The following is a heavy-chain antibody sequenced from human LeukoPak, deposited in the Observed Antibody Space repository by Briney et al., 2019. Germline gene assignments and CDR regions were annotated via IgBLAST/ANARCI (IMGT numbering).Heavy chain of an antibody. V-gene: IGHV3-21*01. Sequence: GGSLRLSCAASGFTFSSYSMNWVRQAPGKGLEWVSSISDGGTYISYADPMKGRFTISRDNAKNSLYLQMNSLRAEDTAVYYCARERGGCSSAICYSSGWFDPWGQGTLVTVSS. CDR2: ISDGGTYI. CDR1: GFTFSSYS. D-gene: IGHD2-2*01. CDR3: ARERGGCSSAICYSSGWFDP. J-gene: IGHJ5*02.